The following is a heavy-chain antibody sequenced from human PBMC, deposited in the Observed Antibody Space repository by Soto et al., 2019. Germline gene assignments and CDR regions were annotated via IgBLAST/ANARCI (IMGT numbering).Heavy chain of an antibody. V-gene: IGHV4-39*01. D-gene: IGHD2-2*01. J-gene: IGHJ6*02. CDR2: IYYSGST. CDR1: GGSISSSSYY. CDR3: ARPVYPIDIVVVPAAHYGMDV. Sequence: SETLSLTCTVSGGSISSSSYYWGWIRQPPGKGLEWIGSIYYSGSTYYNPSLKSRVTISVDTSKNQFSLKLSSVTAADMAVYYCARPVYPIDIVVVPAAHYGMDVWGRGTTVTVSS.